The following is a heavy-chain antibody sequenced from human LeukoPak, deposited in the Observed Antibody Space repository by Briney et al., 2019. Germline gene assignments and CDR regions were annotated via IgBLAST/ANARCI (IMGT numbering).Heavy chain of an antibody. CDR2: ISGSGDIT. Sequence: GGSLRLSCAASGFTFSSYDMNWVRQAPGKGLEWVSAISGSGDITNHADSVKGRFTVSRDNSKNTLYLQMNSLRAEDTAVYYCAKPSIPWGSGTVKIYYFDYWGQGTLVTVPS. V-gene: IGHV3-23*01. CDR3: AKPSIPWGSGTVKIYYFDY. CDR1: GFTFSSYD. J-gene: IGHJ4*02. D-gene: IGHD3-10*01.